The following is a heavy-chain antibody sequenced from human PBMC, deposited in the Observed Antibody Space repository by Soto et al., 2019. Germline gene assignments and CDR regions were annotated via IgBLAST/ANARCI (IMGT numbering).Heavy chain of an antibody. CDR2: IRSKANSYAT. J-gene: IGHJ5*02. CDR1: GFTFSGSA. V-gene: IGHV3-73*01. CDR3: TRGYCDSSGPP. D-gene: IGHD3-22*01. Sequence: PGGSLRLSCAASGFTFSGSAMHWVRQASGKGLEWVGRIRSKANSYATAYAASVKGRFTISRDDSKNTAYLQMNSLKTEDTAVYYCTRGYCDSSGPPWGQGTLVTVSS.